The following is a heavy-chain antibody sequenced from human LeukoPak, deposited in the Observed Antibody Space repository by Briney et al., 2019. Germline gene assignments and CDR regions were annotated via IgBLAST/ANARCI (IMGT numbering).Heavy chain of an antibody. CDR2: TYYRSKWYN. Sequence: SQTLSLTCAISGDSVSSNSAAWNWIRQSPSRGLEWLGRTYYRSKWYNDYAVAVKSRITINPDTSKNQFSLQLNSVTPEDTAVYYCARVFEESITGTYYYMDVWGKGTTVTISS. J-gene: IGHJ6*03. D-gene: IGHD1-20*01. CDR3: ARVFEESITGTYYYMDV. V-gene: IGHV6-1*01. CDR1: GDSVSSNSAA.